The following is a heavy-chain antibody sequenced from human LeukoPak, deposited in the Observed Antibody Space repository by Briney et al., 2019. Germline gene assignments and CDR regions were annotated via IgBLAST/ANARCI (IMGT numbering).Heavy chain of an antibody. J-gene: IGHJ4*02. Sequence: ASVKVSCEASGYTFTNFGISWVRQAPGQGLEWMGWISAYNGNTNYAQRLQGRITMTTDTSTNTAYMELRSLRSDDTAVYYCSRSGPGSCSGGSCYSNYWGQGTLVTVSS. V-gene: IGHV1-18*01. D-gene: IGHD2-15*01. CDR3: SRSGPGSCSGGSCYSNY. CDR2: ISAYNGNT. CDR1: GYTFTNFG.